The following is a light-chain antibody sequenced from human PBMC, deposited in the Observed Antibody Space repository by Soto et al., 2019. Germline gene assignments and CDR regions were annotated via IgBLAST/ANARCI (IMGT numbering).Light chain of an antibody. CDR3: PYRRISPPGAT. J-gene: IGKJ4*01. CDR2: NAS. V-gene: IGKV3-11*01. CDR1: QSINNY. Sequence: EIVLTQSPVTLSLSPGERATLSCRASQSINNYLAWYQQKPGQPPRLLIYNASNRSTAIPVRFSGSGSGTDLTLTICRLEPEDSAVYYCPYRRISPPGATFGGGTKVEIK.